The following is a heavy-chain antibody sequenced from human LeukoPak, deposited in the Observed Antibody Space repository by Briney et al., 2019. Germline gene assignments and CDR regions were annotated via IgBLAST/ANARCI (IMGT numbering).Heavy chain of an antibody. CDR2: INHSGST. V-gene: IGHV4-34*01. CDR3: ARGRIRRYYDSSGSYFDY. J-gene: IGHJ4*02. Sequence: PSETLSLTCAVYGGSFSGYYWSWIRQPPGKGLEWIGEINHSGSTNYNPSPKSRVTISVDTSKNQFSLKLSSVTAADTAVYYCARGRIRRYYDSSGSYFDYWGQGTLVTVSS. D-gene: IGHD3-22*01. CDR1: GGSFSGYY.